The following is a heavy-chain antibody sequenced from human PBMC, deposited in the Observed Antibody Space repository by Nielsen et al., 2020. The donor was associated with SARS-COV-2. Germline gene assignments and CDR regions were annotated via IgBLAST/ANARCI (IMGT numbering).Heavy chain of an antibody. CDR3: AREEDHSGSTLDAFDI. CDR1: GYTFTSYG. V-gene: IGHV1-18*01. CDR2: ISAYNGNT. D-gene: IGHD3-10*01. Sequence: ASVKVSCKASGYTFTSYGISWVRQAPGQGLEWMGWISAYNGNTNYAQKLQGRVTMTTDTSTSTAYMELRSLRSDDTAVYYCAREEDHSGSTLDAFDIWGQGTMVTVSS. J-gene: IGHJ3*02.